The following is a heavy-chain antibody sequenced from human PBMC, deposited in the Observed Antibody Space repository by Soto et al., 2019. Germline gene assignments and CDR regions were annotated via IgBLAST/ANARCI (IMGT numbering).Heavy chain of an antibody. Sequence: GASVKLSCKSSGYTINSNGISWVRQAPGQGLERMGWISAYNGNTDYAQKLQGRVTMTIDTSTSTAYMELRSLRSDDTAVYYCAREGEATQLYYYYGMDVWGQGTTVTVSS. D-gene: IGHD6-13*01. CDR3: AREGEATQLYYYYGMDV. CDR2: ISAYNGNT. J-gene: IGHJ6*02. CDR1: GYTINSNG. V-gene: IGHV1-18*04.